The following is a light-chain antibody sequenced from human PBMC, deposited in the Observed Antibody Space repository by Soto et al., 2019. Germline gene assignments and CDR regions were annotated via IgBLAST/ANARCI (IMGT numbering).Light chain of an antibody. V-gene: IGKV3-20*01. Sequence: VLTQSPATLTLSPGAKATSTCRASQSVSSFLAWYQQKPGQAPRLLIYGASSRATGIPDRFSGSGSGTDFTLTISRLEPEDFAVYYCQQYGTAPWSFGQGTEVDI. CDR3: QQYGTAPWS. J-gene: IGKJ1*01. CDR1: QSVSSF. CDR2: GAS.